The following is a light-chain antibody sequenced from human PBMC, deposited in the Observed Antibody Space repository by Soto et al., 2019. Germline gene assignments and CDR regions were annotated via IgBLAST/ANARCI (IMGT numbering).Light chain of an antibody. V-gene: IGKV1-9*01. CDR2: AAS. CDR3: QQLDSYLP. J-gene: IGKJ5*01. CDR1: QGIDTY. Sequence: IPLTQSPSSLSASVGDRVTITCRTSQGIDTYLAWYQKKPGRAPKLLINAASILQNGVPSRFSGSGSGTDFTLTISSLQPEDIASYSCQQLDSYLPFGQGTRLEIK.